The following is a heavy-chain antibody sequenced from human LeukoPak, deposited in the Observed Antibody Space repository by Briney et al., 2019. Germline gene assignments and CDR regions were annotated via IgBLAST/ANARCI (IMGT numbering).Heavy chain of an antibody. Sequence: PSETLSLTCTVSGGSISSGDYYWSWIRQPPGRGLEWIGYIYYRRRTYYNPSLKSRVTISVDTSKNQFSLKLSSVTAADTAVYYCARGQQWLPHFDYWGQGTLVTVSS. J-gene: IGHJ4*02. CDR3: ARGQQWLPHFDY. CDR2: IYYRRRT. CDR1: GGSISSGDYY. D-gene: IGHD6-19*01. V-gene: IGHV4-30-4*08.